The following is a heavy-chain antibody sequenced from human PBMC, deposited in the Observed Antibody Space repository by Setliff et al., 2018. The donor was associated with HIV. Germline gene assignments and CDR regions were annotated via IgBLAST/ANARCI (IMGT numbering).Heavy chain of an antibody. J-gene: IGHJ3*02. CDR2: INSDGRGT. D-gene: IGHD3-3*01. Sequence: PGGSLRLSCAASGFTFSGSWMHWVRQAPGEGLVWISRINSDGRGTIYADSVKGRFTISRDNAKNTLYLQLNSLRVEDTAVYFCASWRVPRDAFDIWGLGTMVTVS. CDR3: ASWRVPRDAFDI. CDR1: GFTFSGSW. V-gene: IGHV3-74*01.